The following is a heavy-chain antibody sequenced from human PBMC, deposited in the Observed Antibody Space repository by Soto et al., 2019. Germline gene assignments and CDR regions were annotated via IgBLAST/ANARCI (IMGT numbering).Heavy chain of an antibody. CDR1: GFTFSSYS. CDR2: ISSSSSYI. Sequence: GGSLRLSCAASGFTFSSYSMNWVRQAPGKGLEWVSSISSSSSYIYYADSVKGRFTISRDNAKNSLYLQMNSLRAEDTAVYYCARVPRYSSSPIAYYYYMDVWGKGTTVTVSS. CDR3: ARVPRYSSSPIAYYYYMDV. V-gene: IGHV3-21*01. D-gene: IGHD6-6*01. J-gene: IGHJ6*03.